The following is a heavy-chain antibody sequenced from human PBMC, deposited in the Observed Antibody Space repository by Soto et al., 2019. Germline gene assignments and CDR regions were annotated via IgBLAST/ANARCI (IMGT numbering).Heavy chain of an antibody. Sequence: EVQLVESGGGLVKPGGSLRLSCAASGFTFSTYSMNWVRQAPGKGLEWVSSISSSSSYIYYADSVKGRFTISRDNAKNSLYLQMNSLRAEDTAVYYCASLEYYYDTSGWYYWGQGTLVTVSS. CDR3: ASLEYYYDTSGWYY. CDR1: GFTFSTYS. V-gene: IGHV3-21*01. J-gene: IGHJ4*02. CDR2: ISSSSSYI. D-gene: IGHD3-22*01.